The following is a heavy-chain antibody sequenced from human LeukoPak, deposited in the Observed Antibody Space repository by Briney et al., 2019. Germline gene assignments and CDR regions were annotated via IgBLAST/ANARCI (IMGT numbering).Heavy chain of an antibody. CDR1: GYTFTGYY. D-gene: IGHD3-9*01. CDR3: ARAKLVLGGDFDY. Sequence: ASVKVSCKASGYTFTGYYMHWVRQAPGQGLEWMGWINPNSGGTNYAQKFQGRVTMTRDTSISTAYMELSRLRSDDTAVYYCARAKLVLGGDFDYWGQGTLVTVSS. CDR2: INPNSGGT. V-gene: IGHV1-2*02. J-gene: IGHJ4*02.